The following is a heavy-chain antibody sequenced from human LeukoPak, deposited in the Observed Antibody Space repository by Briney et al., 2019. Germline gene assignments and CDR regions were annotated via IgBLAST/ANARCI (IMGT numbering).Heavy chain of an antibody. D-gene: IGHD2-2*02. CDR2: FSGSGGST. CDR1: GFTLSSFA. Sequence: GGSLTLSCSASGFTLSSFAMIWLRQAPGKGLEWVSAFSGSGGSTYYADSVKGRFTISKDNSKHTLHLQMNSLRAEDTAVYYCAKSGCSSTSCYIGYYFDYWGQGTLVTVSS. CDR3: AKSGCSSTSCYIGYYFDY. V-gene: IGHV3-23*01. J-gene: IGHJ4*02.